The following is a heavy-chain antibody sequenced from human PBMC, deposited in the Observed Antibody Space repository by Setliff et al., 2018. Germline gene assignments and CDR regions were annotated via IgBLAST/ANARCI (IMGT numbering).Heavy chain of an antibody. D-gene: IGHD3-3*01. Sequence: PGGSLRLSCAASGFTFSSYAMSWVRQAPGKGLEWVSSISSSSSYIYYADSVKGRFTISRDNAKNSLYLQMNSLRAEDTAVYYCARDYLRSNYDFWSGPPNWFDPWGQGTLVTVSS. CDR3: ARDYLRSNYDFWSGPPNWFDP. J-gene: IGHJ5*02. V-gene: IGHV3-21*01. CDR1: GFTFSSYA. CDR2: ISSSSSYI.